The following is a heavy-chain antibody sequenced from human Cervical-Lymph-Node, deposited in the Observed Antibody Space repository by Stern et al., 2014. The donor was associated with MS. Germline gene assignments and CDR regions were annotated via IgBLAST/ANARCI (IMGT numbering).Heavy chain of an antibody. J-gene: IGHJ6*02. D-gene: IGHD2-2*01. CDR2: INTNTGNP. CDR3: ARDLVTRYCSSTSCRYYYYGMDV. CDR1: GYTFTSYA. V-gene: IGHV7-4-1*02. Sequence: VQLVESGSELKKPGASVKVSCKASGYTFTSYAMNWVRQAPGQGLEWMGWINTNTGNPTYAQGFTGRFVFSLDTSVSTAYLQISSLKAEDTAVYYCARDLVTRYCSSTSCRYYYYGMDVWGQGTTVTVSS.